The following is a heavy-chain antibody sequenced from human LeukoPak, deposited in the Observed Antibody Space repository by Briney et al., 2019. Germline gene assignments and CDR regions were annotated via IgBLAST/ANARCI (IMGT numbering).Heavy chain of an antibody. D-gene: IGHD4-17*01. CDR2: ISYDGSNK. J-gene: IGHJ2*01. V-gene: IGHV3-30*03. CDR3: ATKPNDSRRTTLTTGYFAL. CDR1: GFTFSDYY. Sequence: PGGSLRLSCSASGFTFSDYYMSWIRQAPGKGLEWVAVISYDGSNKYYADSVKGRFTISRDNSKNTLYLQVNSLSAEDTAVYYCATKPNDSRRTTLTTGYFALWRRGPLVTVSS.